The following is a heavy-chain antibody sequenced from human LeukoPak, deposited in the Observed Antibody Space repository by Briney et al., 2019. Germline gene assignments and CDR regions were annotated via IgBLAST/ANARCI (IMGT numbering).Heavy chain of an antibody. CDR2: IYYSGST. J-gene: IGHJ4*02. CDR1: GGSISSYY. V-gene: IGHV4-59*08. Sequence: KPSETLSLTCTVSGGSISSYYWSWIRQPPGKGLEWIGYIYYSGSTNYNPSLKSRVTISVDTSKNQFSLKLSSVTAADTAVYYCARSKYDILTGYYNEFDYWGQGTLVTVSS. CDR3: ARSKYDILTGYYNEFDY. D-gene: IGHD3-9*01.